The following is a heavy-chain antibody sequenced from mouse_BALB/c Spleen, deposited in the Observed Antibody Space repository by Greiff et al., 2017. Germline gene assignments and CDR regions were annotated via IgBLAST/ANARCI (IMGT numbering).Heavy chain of an antibody. Sequence: QVQLQQSGAELAKPGASVKMSCKASGYTFTSYWMHWVKQRPGQGLEWIGYINPSTGYTEYNQKFKDKATLTADKSSSTAYMQLSSLTSEDSAVYYCAREFRGTAPYFDYWGQGTTLTVSS. CDR2: INPSTGYT. J-gene: IGHJ2*01. D-gene: IGHD1-2*01. CDR3: AREFRGTAPYFDY. V-gene: IGHV1-7*01. CDR1: GYTFTSYW.